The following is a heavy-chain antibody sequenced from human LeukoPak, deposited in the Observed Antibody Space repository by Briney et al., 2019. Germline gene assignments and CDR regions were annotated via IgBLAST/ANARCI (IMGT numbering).Heavy chain of an antibody. CDR2: ISGRSDST. J-gene: IGHJ3*02. D-gene: IGHD3-22*01. Sequence: GGSLRLSCAASGFTFSNYGMNWVRQAPGKGLEWVSTISGRSDSTYYADSVKGRFTISRDNSKDTLYLQLNYLRAEDTAVYYCAKASGYYYDSSGYYLGAFGIWGPGTMVTVSS. CDR3: AKASGYYYDSSGYYLGAFGI. V-gene: IGHV3-23*01. CDR1: GFTFSNYG.